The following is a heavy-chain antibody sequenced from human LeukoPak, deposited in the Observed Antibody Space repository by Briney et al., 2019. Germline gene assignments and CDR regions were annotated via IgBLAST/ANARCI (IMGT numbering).Heavy chain of an antibody. CDR2: IYYSGST. D-gene: IGHD6-19*01. CDR1: GGPISSYY. V-gene: IGHV4-59*01. Sequence: SETLSLTCTVSGGPISSYYWSWIRQPPGKGLGWIGYIYYSGSTNYNPSLKSRVTISVDTSKNQFSLKLSSVTAADTAVYYCARGYSSGWFRPPTYFDYWGQGTLVTVSS. CDR3: ARGYSSGWFRPPTYFDY. J-gene: IGHJ4*02.